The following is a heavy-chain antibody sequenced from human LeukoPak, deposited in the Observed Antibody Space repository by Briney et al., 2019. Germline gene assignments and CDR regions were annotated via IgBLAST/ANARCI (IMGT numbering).Heavy chain of an antibody. Sequence: GGSLRLSCAASGFTFDDYAMHWVRQAPGKGLEWVSGISWNSGSIGYADSVKGRFTISRDNAKNSLYLQMNSLRAEDTALYYCAKDSTYYYDSSGYWTEAFDIWGQGTMVTVSS. V-gene: IGHV3-9*01. CDR3: AKDSTYYYDSSGYWTEAFDI. CDR2: ISWNSGSI. CDR1: GFTFDDYA. J-gene: IGHJ3*02. D-gene: IGHD3-22*01.